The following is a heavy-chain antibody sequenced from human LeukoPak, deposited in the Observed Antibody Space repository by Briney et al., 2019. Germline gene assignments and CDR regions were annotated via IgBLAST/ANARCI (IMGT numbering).Heavy chain of an antibody. CDR1: GGTFSSYA. CDR3: ARGAGPYYYYYMDV. CDR2: IIPIFGTA. D-gene: IGHD3-10*01. Sequence: ASVKVSCKASGGTFSSYAISWVRQAPGQGLEWMGGIIPIFGTANYAQKFQGRVTITADESTSTAYMELSRLRSEDTAVYYCARGAGPYYYYYMDVWGKGTTVTVSS. J-gene: IGHJ6*03. V-gene: IGHV1-69*01.